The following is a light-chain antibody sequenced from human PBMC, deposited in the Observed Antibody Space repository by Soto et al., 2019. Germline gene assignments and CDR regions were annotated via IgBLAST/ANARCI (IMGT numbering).Light chain of an antibody. CDR1: QSVSSSY. CDR2: GTS. CDR3: QQYGSTSWT. J-gene: IGKJ1*01. V-gene: IGKV3-20*01. Sequence: EIVLTQSPGTLSLSPGERATLSCRASQSVSSSYLAWYQQKPGQAPRLLIYGTSRRATAIPDRFSGSGYVTDFALTISSRELEDFAVYYCQQYGSTSWTFGQGTNVEI.